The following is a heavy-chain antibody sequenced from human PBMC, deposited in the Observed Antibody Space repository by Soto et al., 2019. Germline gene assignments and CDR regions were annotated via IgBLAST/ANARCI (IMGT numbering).Heavy chain of an antibody. Sequence: SVPLSVTCTVAGGSLRGYSWSWIRQSPGKGLEWIGYVYSGGGTNYSPSFMGRVTISVDTTDNQFSLKLNSVTAADTAVYYCAREKTPMSPHYFYYGMDVWGQGTTVTVSS. CDR2: VYSGGGT. J-gene: IGHJ6*02. CDR3: AREKTPMSPHYFYYGMDV. CDR1: GGSLRGYS. D-gene: IGHD3-9*01. V-gene: IGHV4-59*01.